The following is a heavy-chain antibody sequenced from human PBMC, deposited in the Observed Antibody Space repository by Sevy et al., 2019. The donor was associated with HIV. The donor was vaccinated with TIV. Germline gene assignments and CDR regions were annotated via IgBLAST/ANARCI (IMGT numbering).Heavy chain of an antibody. CDR3: ARDGSVMVIDHALDI. CDR2: IGVNSGKT. D-gene: IGHD2-21*01. CDR1: GYTVTSYG. J-gene: IGHJ3*02. V-gene: IGHV1-18*01. Sequence: ASVKVSCKASGYTVTSYGISWVLQAPGQGLEWMGWIGVNSGKTNYAQKLQGRVTMTTDTSTNTAYMELRSLRSDDTAVYYCARDGSVMVIDHALDIWGQRTMVTVSS.